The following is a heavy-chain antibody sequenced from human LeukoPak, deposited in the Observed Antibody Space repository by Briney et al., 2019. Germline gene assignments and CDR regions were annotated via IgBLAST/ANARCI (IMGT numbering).Heavy chain of an antibody. D-gene: IGHD3-22*01. CDR2: IIPIFGTA. V-gene: IGHV1-69*05. J-gene: IGHJ4*02. CDR3: ARGDQFLYYYDSNPFDY. Sequence: KVSCKASGGTFSSYAISWVRQAPGQGLEWMGRIIPIFGTANYAQKLQGRVTITTDESTSTAYMELSSLRSEDTAVYYCARGDQFLYYYDSNPFDYWGQGTLVTVSS. CDR1: GGTFSSYA.